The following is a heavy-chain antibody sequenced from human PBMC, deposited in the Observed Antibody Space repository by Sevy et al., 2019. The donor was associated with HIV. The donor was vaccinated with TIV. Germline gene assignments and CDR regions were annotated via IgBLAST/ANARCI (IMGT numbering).Heavy chain of an antibody. J-gene: IGHJ4*02. Sequence: ASVKVSCKASGYTFTFYDINWVLQATGQGLEWVGWMNPNSGNTGYAQKFQGRVTMTRNTSISTAYMELSSLRSEDTAVFYCARGASLYSSSIIEYDYWGQGTLVTVSS. D-gene: IGHD6-6*01. CDR2: MNPNSGNT. CDR3: ARGASLYSSSIIEYDY. V-gene: IGHV1-8*01. CDR1: GYTFTFYD.